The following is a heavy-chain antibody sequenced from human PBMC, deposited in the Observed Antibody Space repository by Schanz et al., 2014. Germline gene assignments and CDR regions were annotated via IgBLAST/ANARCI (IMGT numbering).Heavy chain of an antibody. V-gene: IGHV1-69*02. D-gene: IGHD3-10*01. CDR3: ARVRGCYDY. J-gene: IGHJ4*02. CDR2: IIPVLNIA. CDR1: GGTFSSYT. Sequence: QLQLVQSGAEVKKPGSSVKVSCKLSGGTFSSYTISWMRQAPGQGLEWMGKIIPVLNIATYAQRFQGRVSITADTSTNTAYMELSSLTSEDTAVHYCARVRGCYDYWGQGTLVTVSS.